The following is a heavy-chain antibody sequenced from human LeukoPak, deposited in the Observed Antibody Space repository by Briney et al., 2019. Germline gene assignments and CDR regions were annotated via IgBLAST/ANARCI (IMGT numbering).Heavy chain of an antibody. J-gene: IGHJ4*02. CDR3: AKVGIWGSSGWYVDY. V-gene: IGHV3-23*01. Sequence: GGSLRLSCAASGFTFSSYAMSWVRQAPGKGLEWVSTISSSAGSTYYADSVKGRFTISRDNSKNTLYLQMNSLRAEDTAIYYCAKVGIWGSSGWYVDYWGQGTLVTVSS. CDR2: ISSSAGST. CDR1: GFTFSSYA. D-gene: IGHD6-19*01.